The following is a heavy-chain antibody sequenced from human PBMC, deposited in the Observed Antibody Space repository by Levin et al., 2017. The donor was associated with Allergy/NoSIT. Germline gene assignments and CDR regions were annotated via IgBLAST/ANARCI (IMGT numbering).Heavy chain of an antibody. CDR2: ISASGSGT. CDR1: GFIFNTFG. CDR3: AKGMGDGSYVELDY. J-gene: IGHJ4*02. D-gene: IGHD1-26*01. Sequence: GGSLRLSCAASGFIFNTFGMTWVRQAPGKGLEWVSSISASGSGTYYADSVNGRFTISRDNSKDTLFLQMNSLGAEDTATYYCAKGMGDGSYVELDYWGQGTLVPVSS. V-gene: IGHV3-23*01.